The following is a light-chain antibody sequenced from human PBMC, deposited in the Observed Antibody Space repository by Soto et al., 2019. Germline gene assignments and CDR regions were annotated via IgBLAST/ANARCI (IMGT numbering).Light chain of an antibody. CDR2: EVS. V-gene: IGLV2-14*01. CDR1: SSDVGGYNY. J-gene: IGLJ2*01. CDR3: SSYTSSSTLGHVV. Sequence: QSALTQPASVSGSPGQSITISCTGTSSDVGGYNYVSWYQQHPGKAPKLMIYEVSNRPSGVSNRFSVSKSGNTASLTISGLQAEDEADYYCSSYTSSSTLGHVVFGGGTKLTVL.